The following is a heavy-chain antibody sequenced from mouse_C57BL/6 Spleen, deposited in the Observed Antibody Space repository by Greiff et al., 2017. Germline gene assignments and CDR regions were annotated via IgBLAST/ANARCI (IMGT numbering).Heavy chain of an antibody. CDR3: ANYGNSVDY. D-gene: IGHD2-1*01. V-gene: IGHV1-19*01. CDR2: INPYNGGT. J-gene: IGHJ2*01. Sequence: EVQLQQSGPVLVKPGASVKMSCKASGYTFTDYYMNWVKQSHGKSLEWIGVINPYNGGTSYNQKFKGKATLTVDKSSSTAYMELNSLTSEDSAVXYCANYGNSVDYWGQGTTLTVSS. CDR1: GYTFTDYY.